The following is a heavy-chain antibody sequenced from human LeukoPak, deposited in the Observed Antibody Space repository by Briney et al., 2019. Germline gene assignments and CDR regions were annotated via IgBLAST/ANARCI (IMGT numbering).Heavy chain of an antibody. V-gene: IGHV3-23*01. CDR1: VFTFSSYA. D-gene: IGHD3-10*01. Sequence: PGGSLRLSCAASVFTFSSYAMSWVRQAPGKGLEWVSAISGSGGSTYYADSVKGRFTISRDNSKNTLYLQMNSLRAEDTAVYYRAKALPSDRLWFGSLGDYWGQGTLVTVSS. CDR2: ISGSGGST. CDR3: AKALPSDRLWFGSLGDY. J-gene: IGHJ4*02.